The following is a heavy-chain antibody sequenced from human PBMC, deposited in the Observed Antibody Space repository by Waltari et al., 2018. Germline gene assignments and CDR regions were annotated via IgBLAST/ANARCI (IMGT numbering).Heavy chain of an antibody. D-gene: IGHD2-2*02. V-gene: IGHV3-30*02. J-gene: IGHJ4*02. CDR1: GFTFSSYG. CDR3: AKDPCSSTSCYTQED. Sequence: QVQLVESGGGVVQPGGSLRLSCAASGFTFSSYGMHWVRQAPGKGLEWVAFIRYDGSNKYYADSVKGRFTISRDNSKNTLYLQMNSLRAEDTAVYYCAKDPCSSTSCYTQEDGGQGTLVTVSS. CDR2: IRYDGSNK.